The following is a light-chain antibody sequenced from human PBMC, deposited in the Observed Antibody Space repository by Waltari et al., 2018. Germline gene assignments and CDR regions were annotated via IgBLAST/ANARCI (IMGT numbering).Light chain of an antibody. J-gene: IGKJ1*01. V-gene: IGKV1-39*01. CDR3: QQSYSTPRT. CDR2: AAS. Sequence: DIQITKSPSSLSASVGDRVTITCRASQSISSYLNWYQQKPWKAPKLLIYAASNLQSGVPSRFSGSGSWTDFTLTISSLQPEDFATYFCQQSYSTPRTFGQGTKVEIK. CDR1: QSISSY.